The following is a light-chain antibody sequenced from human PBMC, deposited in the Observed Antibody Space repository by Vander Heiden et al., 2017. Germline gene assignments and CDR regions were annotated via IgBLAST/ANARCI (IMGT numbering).Light chain of an antibody. V-gene: IGKV3-11*01. CDR1: QTVITY. Sequence: IVLTQSPATLSLSPGERATLSCRASQTVITYLAWYQQKPGQAPRLLIYDVSKRATGIPARFSGSGSGTAFTLTISSLEPEDFAVYYCQQRSNWPYTFGQGTKLDIK. CDR2: DVS. CDR3: QQRSNWPYT. J-gene: IGKJ2*01.